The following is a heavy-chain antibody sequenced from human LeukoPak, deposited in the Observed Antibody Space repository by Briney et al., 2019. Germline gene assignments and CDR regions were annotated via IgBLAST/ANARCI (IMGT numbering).Heavy chain of an antibody. CDR2: IYYSGGT. D-gene: IGHD1-1*01. CDR3: ARDNWNDPPDYYYYYMDV. CDR1: GGSISSSSYY. V-gene: IGHV4-39*07. Sequence: SETLSLTCTVSGGSISSSSYYWGWIRQPPGKGLEWIGSIYYSGGTYYNPSLKSRVTISVDTSKNQFSLKLSSVTAADTAVYYCARDNWNDPPDYYYYYMDVWGKGTTVTVSS. J-gene: IGHJ6*03.